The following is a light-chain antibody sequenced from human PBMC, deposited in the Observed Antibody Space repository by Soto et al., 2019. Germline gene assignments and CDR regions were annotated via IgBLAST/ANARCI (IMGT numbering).Light chain of an antibody. J-gene: IGLJ2*01. CDR1: SSNIGASYD. Sequence: QSLLTQPPSVSGAPGQRVTISCSGGSSNIGASYDVLWYQQLPGTAPKLLISGNSNRPSGVPDRFSGAKSGTSASLAITGLHAEDEADYYCQSYDSSLSSLVFGGGTALTVL. CDR3: QSYDSSLSSLV. V-gene: IGLV1-40*01. CDR2: GNS.